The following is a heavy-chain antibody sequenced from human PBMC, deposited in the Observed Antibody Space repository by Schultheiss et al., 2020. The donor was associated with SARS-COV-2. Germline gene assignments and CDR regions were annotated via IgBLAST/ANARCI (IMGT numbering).Heavy chain of an antibody. J-gene: IGHJ1*01. CDR1: GFTFSSYG. CDR2: IWYDGSNK. V-gene: IGHV3-33*01. Sequence: GGSLRLSCAASGFTFSSYGMHWVRQAPGKGLEWVAVIWYDGSNKYYADSVKGRFTISRDNSKNTLYLQMNSLRAEDTAVYYCAAYESPGTHFQHWGQGTLVTVSS. D-gene: IGHD6-13*01. CDR3: AAYESPGTHFQH.